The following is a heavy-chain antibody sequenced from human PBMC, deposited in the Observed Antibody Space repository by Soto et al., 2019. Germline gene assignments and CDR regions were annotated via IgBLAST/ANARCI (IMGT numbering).Heavy chain of an antibody. CDR2: IYYSGST. V-gene: IGHV4-31*11. CDR1: GGSISSGGYS. J-gene: IGHJ5*02. CDR3: ARSVFP. Sequence: SETLSLTCAVSGGSISSGGYSWSWIRQHPGQGLEWIGYIYYSGSTYYNPSLKSRVTISVDTSKNQFSLKLRSVTAADTAVYYCARSVFPWGQGTLVTVSS.